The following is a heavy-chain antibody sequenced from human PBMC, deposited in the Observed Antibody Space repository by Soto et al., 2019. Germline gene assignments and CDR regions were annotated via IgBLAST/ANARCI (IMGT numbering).Heavy chain of an antibody. J-gene: IGHJ6*02. CDR3: AGKQQLVRGYYYYGMDV. CDR1: GFTFSSYW. D-gene: IGHD6-13*01. Sequence: GGSLRLSCAASGFTFSSYWMHWVRQAPGKGLVWVSRINSDGSSTSYADSVKGRFTISRDNAKNTLYLQMNSLRAEDTAVYYCAGKQQLVRGYYYYGMDVWGQGTTVTVSS. CDR2: INSDGSST. V-gene: IGHV3-74*01.